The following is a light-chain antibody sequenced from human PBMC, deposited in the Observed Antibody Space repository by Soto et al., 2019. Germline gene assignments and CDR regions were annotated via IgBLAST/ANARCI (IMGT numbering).Light chain of an antibody. V-gene: IGKV1-5*01. CDR1: QNIRSR. Sequence: DFQMTQSPSTLSASVGDRVTITCRAIQNIRSRLAWFQQKPGKAPKLLIYDASSLESGVPSRFSGSGSETEFTLTISGLQPGDSATYYCQQYNSYSPTFGQGTKVDIK. CDR3: QQYNSYSPT. J-gene: IGKJ1*01. CDR2: DAS.